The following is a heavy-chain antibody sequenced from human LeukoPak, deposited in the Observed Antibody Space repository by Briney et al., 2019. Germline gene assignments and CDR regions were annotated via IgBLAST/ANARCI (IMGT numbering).Heavy chain of an antibody. V-gene: IGHV4-39*01. CDR1: GASISSSDSY. CDR3: ARHVQDLGIKV. Sequence: PSETLSLTCTVSGASISSSDSYWSWIRQPPGKGLEWIGSIYRRGSTSYNPSLKSRVTVSEDMSKNHFSLRLSSVTAADTAVYYCARHVQDLGIKVWGQGTTVTVPS. J-gene: IGHJ6*02. CDR2: IYRRGST.